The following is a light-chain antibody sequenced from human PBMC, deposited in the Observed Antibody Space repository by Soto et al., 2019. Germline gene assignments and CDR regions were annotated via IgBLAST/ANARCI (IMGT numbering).Light chain of an antibody. CDR2: GAS. J-gene: IGKJ1*01. CDR1: QSVSSSY. V-gene: IGKV3-20*01. CDR3: HQRHSWPRT. Sequence: IVSTRVPGTLSLSPGERATLSCRASQSVSSSYLGWYQQRPGQAPRILIYGASSRAAGIPDRFSASGTGTDFTLTISGVQPEDFAVYYCHQRHSWPRTXGQGTKVDIK.